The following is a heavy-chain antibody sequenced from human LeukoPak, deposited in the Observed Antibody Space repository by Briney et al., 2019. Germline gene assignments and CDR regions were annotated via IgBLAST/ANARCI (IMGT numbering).Heavy chain of an antibody. CDR2: ISAYNGNT. J-gene: IGHJ4*02. CDR3: ATLLKVDFRSGYNPNFHY. Sequence: ASVKVSCKASGYTFTSYGISWVRQAPGQGLEWMGWISAYNGNTNYAQKLQGRVTMTTDTSTSTAYMELRSLRSDDTAVYYCATLLKVDFRSGYNPNFHYWGQGTLVAVSS. V-gene: IGHV1-18*01. D-gene: IGHD3-3*01. CDR1: GYTFTSYG.